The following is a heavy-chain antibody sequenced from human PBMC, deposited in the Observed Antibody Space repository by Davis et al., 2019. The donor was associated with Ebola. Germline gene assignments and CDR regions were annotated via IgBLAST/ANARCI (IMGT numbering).Heavy chain of an antibody. CDR3: ASNLADYDILTGYAEGGY. J-gene: IGHJ4*02. CDR1: GGTFSSYA. CDR2: IIPILGIA. Sequence: AASVKVSCKASGGTFSSYAISWVRQAPGQGLEWMGRIIPILGIANYAQKFQGRVTITADKSTSTAYMELSSLRSEDTAVYYCASNLADYDILTGYAEGGYWGQGTLVTVSS. D-gene: IGHD3-9*01. V-gene: IGHV1-69*04.